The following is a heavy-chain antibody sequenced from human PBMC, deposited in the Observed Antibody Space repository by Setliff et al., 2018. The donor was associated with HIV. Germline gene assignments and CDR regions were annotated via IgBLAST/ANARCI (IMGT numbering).Heavy chain of an antibody. V-gene: IGHV4-4*09. Sequence: SETLSLTCTVSGGSISSYYWSWVRQPPGKGLEWIGYIYTSGSTNFNPPLQSRVTISVDTSKNQFSLKLSSVTAADTAVYYCARHSGVASPNWFDPWGQGTLVTVSS. CDR3: ARHSGVASPNWFDP. CDR2: IYTSGST. J-gene: IGHJ5*02. CDR1: GGSISSYY. D-gene: IGHD3-10*01.